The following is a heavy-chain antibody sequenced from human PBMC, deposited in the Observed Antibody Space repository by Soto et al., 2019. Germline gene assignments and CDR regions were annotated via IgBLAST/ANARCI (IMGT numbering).Heavy chain of an antibody. CDR3: VRDLALMVEN. CDR2: ILYDGSKK. V-gene: IGHV3-30*03. CDR1: GFNLNTYG. Sequence: WGSLRLSCVASGFNLNTYGIYWVRQAPGKGLQWVAQILYDGSKKHYADSVRGRFTITRDNSKNTVYLQMDSLRVDDTAMYYCVRDLALMVENWGKGNMVTVSS. D-gene: IGHD2-8*01. J-gene: IGHJ4*02.